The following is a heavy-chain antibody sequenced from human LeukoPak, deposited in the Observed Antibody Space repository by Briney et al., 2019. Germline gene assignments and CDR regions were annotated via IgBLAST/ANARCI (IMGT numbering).Heavy chain of an antibody. CDR3: ARGTGYNTGRSVDY. Sequence: PGGSLRLSCAASGFTFSSYEMNWVRQAPGKGLEWVSVISGSGGSTYYADSVKGRFTISRDNSKNTLYLQVNSLRAEDTAVYYCARGTGYNTGRSVDYWGQGTLVTVSS. CDR1: GFTFSSYE. D-gene: IGHD6-25*01. V-gene: IGHV3-23*01. CDR2: ISGSGGST. J-gene: IGHJ4*02.